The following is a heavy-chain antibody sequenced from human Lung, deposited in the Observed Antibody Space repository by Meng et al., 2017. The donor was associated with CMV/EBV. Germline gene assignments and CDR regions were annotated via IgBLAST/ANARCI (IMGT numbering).Heavy chain of an antibody. Sequence: ASVXVSXKASGYTFTGLYLHWVRQAPGQGLEWMGWLNPNTGGTYYAQKFQDRVTMTRDTSIRTAYMELSSLRSDDTAVYYCAKENYDSSGDDAFDIWGQGTMVTVSS. D-gene: IGHD3-22*01. CDR1: GYTFTGLY. CDR3: AKENYDSSGDDAFDI. V-gene: IGHV1-2*02. J-gene: IGHJ3*02. CDR2: LNPNTGGT.